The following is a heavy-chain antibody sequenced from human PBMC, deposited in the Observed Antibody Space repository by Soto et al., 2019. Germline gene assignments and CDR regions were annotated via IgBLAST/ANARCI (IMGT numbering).Heavy chain of an antibody. Sequence: PGGSLRLSCIASGFTFTPYNMNWVRQAPGKGLEWVASISSSSSSIYYGDSVKGRFSMSRDNDKNSVFLQMNSLRDEDTAVYYCARGLRMVRGIMGSHYSGLDVWSQGTTVTVSS. CDR3: ARGLRMVRGIMGSHYSGLDV. J-gene: IGHJ6*02. V-gene: IGHV3-48*02. CDR1: GFTFTPYN. CDR2: ISSSSSSI. D-gene: IGHD3-10*01.